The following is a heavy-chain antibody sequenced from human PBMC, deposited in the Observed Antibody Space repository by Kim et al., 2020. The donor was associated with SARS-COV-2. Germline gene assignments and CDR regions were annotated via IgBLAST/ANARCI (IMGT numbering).Heavy chain of an antibody. V-gene: IGHV4-34*01. CDR1: GGSFSGYY. D-gene: IGHD3-3*01. Sequence: SETLSLTCAVYGGSFSGYYWSWIRQPPGKGLEWIGEINHSGSTNYNPSLKSRVTISVDTSKNQFSLKLSSVTAADTAVYYCARGREYYDFWSGYYSLDYWGQGTLVTVSS. J-gene: IGHJ4*02. CDR3: ARGREYYDFWSGYYSLDY. CDR2: INHSGST.